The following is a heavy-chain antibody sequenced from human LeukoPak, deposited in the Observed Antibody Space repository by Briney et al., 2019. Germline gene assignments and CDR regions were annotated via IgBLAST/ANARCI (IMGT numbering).Heavy chain of an antibody. Sequence: GGSLRLSCAASGFTFSDYYMSWIRQAPGKGLEWVSYISSSGSTIYYADSVKGRFTISRDNAKNSLYLQMNSLRAEDTAVYYCARASYGPIAVAVTSGRAFDIWGQGTMVTVSS. V-gene: IGHV3-11*01. J-gene: IGHJ3*02. CDR3: ARASYGPIAVAVTSGRAFDI. CDR2: ISSSGSTI. D-gene: IGHD6-19*01. CDR1: GFTFSDYY.